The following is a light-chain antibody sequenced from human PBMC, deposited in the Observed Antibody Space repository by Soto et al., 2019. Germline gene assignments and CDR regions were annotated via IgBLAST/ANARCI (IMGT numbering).Light chain of an antibody. CDR3: QHYNSYSGA. CDR2: DAS. V-gene: IGKV1-5*01. J-gene: IGKJ1*01. Sequence: DIQMTQSPSTLSASVGDRVTITCRASQSISTWLAWYQQKPGKAPKLLIYDASSLQTGVPSRFSGSGSGTELTLTISSLQPDDFATYYCQHYNSYSGAFGQGTKVESK. CDR1: QSISTW.